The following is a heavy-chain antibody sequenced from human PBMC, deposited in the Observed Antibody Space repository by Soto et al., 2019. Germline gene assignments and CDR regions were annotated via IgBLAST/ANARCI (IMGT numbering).Heavy chain of an antibody. CDR1: GFTFRSYA. V-gene: IGHV3-23*01. Sequence: PGGSLRLSCAASGFTFRSYAMSWVRQAPGKGLEWVSAISASGDSTYSADSVKGRFSISRDNSKNTLYLQMNNLRAEDTAVYYCAKNPFSSSFYYFDYWGQGTLVTVSS. CDR2: ISASGDST. J-gene: IGHJ4*02. CDR3: AKNPFSSSFYYFDY. D-gene: IGHD6-6*01.